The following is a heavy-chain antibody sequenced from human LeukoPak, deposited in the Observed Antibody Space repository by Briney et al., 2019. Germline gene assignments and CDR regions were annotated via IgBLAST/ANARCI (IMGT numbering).Heavy chain of an antibody. CDR2: ISSSGSTI. V-gene: IGHV3-11*04. J-gene: IGHJ4*02. CDR3: ARDRMGPFDY. D-gene: IGHD2-8*01. Sequence: GGSLRLSCAASGFTFSDYYLSWIRQAPGKGLEWVSYISSSGSTIYYADSVKGRFTISRDDAKNSLYLQVNSPRADDTAVYYCARDRMGPFDYWGQGTPVTVSS. CDR1: GFTFSDYY.